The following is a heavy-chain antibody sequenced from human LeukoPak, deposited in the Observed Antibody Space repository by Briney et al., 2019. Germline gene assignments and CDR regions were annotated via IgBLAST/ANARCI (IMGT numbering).Heavy chain of an antibody. Sequence: GASVKVSCKASGYTFTSYGISWVRQAPGQGLEWMGWISAYNGNTNYAQKFQGRVTMTRNTSISTAYMELSSLRSEDTAVYYCARDVGYSYGYYFDYWGQGTLVTVSS. J-gene: IGHJ4*02. CDR2: ISAYNGNT. V-gene: IGHV1-18*01. D-gene: IGHD5-18*01. CDR3: ARDVGYSYGYYFDY. CDR1: GYTFTSYG.